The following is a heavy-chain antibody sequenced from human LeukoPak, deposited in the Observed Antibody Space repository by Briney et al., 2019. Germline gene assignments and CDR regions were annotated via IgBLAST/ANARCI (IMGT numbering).Heavy chain of an antibody. CDR1: GFTLSGSA. D-gene: IGHD6-25*01. CDR3: TRRGRYYFDY. J-gene: IGHJ4*02. Sequence: GGSLRLSCAASGFTLSGSAMHWVRQASGKGLEWVGHMRSKDNNYATAYAASVKGRFTISRDDSNNTAYLQMNSLKTEDTAVYYCTRRGRYYFDYWGRGTLGTVSS. V-gene: IGHV3-73*01. CDR2: MRSKDNNYAT.